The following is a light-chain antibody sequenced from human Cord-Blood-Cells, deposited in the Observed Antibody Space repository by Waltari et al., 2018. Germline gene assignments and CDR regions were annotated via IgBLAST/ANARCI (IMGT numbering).Light chain of an antibody. CDR3: QQRSNWPQIT. Sequence: EIVLTQSPATLSLSPGERATLSCRASQSVSSYLAWYQQKPGQAPRLLIYDASNRATGIPARFSGSWAGTDFTLTISSLEPEDCAVYYCQQRSNWPQITFGQGTRLEIK. V-gene: IGKV3-11*01. J-gene: IGKJ5*01. CDR2: DAS. CDR1: QSVSSY.